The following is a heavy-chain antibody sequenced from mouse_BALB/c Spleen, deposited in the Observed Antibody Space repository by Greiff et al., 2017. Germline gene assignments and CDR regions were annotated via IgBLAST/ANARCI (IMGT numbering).Heavy chain of an antibody. CDR1: GFTFSSFG. Sequence: EVQRVESGGGLVQPGGSRKLSCAASGFTFSSFGMHWVRQAPEKGLEWVAYISSGSSTIYYADTVKGRFTISRDNPKNTLFLQMTSLRSEDTAMYYCARGGNWYYFDYWGQGTTLTVSS. D-gene: IGHD4-1*01. CDR2: ISSGSSTI. V-gene: IGHV5-17*02. J-gene: IGHJ2*01. CDR3: ARGGNWYYFDY.